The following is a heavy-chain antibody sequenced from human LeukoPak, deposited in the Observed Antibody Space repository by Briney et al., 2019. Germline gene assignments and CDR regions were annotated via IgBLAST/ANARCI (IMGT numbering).Heavy chain of an antibody. V-gene: IGHV3-30-3*02. CDR2: ISYDGSNK. CDR1: GFTFSSYA. CDR3: AKNVLYHYGSGSYQDY. J-gene: IGHJ4*02. Sequence: GGSLRLSCAASGFTFSSYAMHWVRQAPGKGLEWVAVISYDGSNKYYADSVKGRFTISRDNSKNTLYLQVNSLRAEDTAVYYCAKNVLYHYGSGSYQDYWGQGTLVTVSS. D-gene: IGHD3-10*01.